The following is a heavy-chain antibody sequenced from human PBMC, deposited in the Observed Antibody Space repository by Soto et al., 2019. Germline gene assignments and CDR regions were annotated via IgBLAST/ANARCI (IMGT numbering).Heavy chain of an antibody. CDR3: ARDRSGYCSGGSCYSDY. Sequence: PGGSLRLSCAASGFTFSSYGMHWVRQAPGKGLEWVAVIWYDGSNKYYADSVKGRFTISRDNSKNTLYLQMNSLRAEDTAVYYCARDRSGYCSGGSCYSDYWGQGTLVTVSS. D-gene: IGHD2-15*01. CDR2: IWYDGSNK. CDR1: GFTFSSYG. V-gene: IGHV3-33*01. J-gene: IGHJ4*02.